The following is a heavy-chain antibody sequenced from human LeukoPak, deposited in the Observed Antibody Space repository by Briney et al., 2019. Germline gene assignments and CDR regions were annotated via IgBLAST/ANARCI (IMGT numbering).Heavy chain of an antibody. J-gene: IGHJ2*01. CDR1: GGSISSYY. CDR3: ARPWYSGSYRRAYFDL. V-gene: IGHV4-59*08. D-gene: IGHD1-26*01. Sequence: PSETLSLTCTVSGGSISSYYWSWIRQPPGKGLEWIGYIYYSGSTNYNPSLKSRVTISVDTSKNQSSLKLSSVTAADTAVYYCARPWYSGSYRRAYFDLWGRGTLVTVSS. CDR2: IYYSGST.